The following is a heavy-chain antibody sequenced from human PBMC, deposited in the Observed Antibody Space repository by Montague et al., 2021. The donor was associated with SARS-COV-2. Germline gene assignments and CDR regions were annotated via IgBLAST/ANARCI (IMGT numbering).Heavy chain of an antibody. CDR3: ARDTRIAMLVVVTRYGLDV. J-gene: IGHJ6*02. CDR1: GGSISSSSYY. Sequence: SDTLSLTCTVSGGSISSSSYYWSWIRQPPGKGLEWIGSIYYTGNTYYNPSLKSRVTISVDTSKNQFSLKLSSVTAAATAVYYCARDTRIAMLVVVTRYGLDVWGQGTTVTVSS. V-gene: IGHV4-39*07. CDR2: IYYTGNT. D-gene: IGHD3-22*01.